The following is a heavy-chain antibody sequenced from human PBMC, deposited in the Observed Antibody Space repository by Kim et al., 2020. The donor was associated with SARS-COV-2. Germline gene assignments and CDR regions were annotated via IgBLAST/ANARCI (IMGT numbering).Heavy chain of an antibody. Sequence: SETLSLTCTVSGGSISSGGYYWSWIRQHPGKGLEWIGYIYYSGSTYYNPSLKSRVTISVDTSKNQFSLKLSSVTAADTAVYYCARVLGYCSGGSCYSVSWFDPWGQGTLVTVSS. D-gene: IGHD2-15*01. J-gene: IGHJ5*02. V-gene: IGHV4-31*03. CDR1: GGSISSGGYY. CDR2: IYYSGST. CDR3: ARVLGYCSGGSCYSVSWFDP.